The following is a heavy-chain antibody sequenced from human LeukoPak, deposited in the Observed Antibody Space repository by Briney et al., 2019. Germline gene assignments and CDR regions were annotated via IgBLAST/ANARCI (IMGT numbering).Heavy chain of an antibody. CDR1: GFTFSIYA. Sequence: GGSLRLSCAASGFTFSIYAMHWVRQAPGKGLEYVSAISANGGSTHYANSVKGRFTISRDNSKNTLYLQMNSLRAEDTAVYYCASSGLNRFEYWGQGALVTVSS. CDR3: ASSGLNRFEY. V-gene: IGHV3-64*01. CDR2: ISANGGST. D-gene: IGHD2-15*01. J-gene: IGHJ4*02.